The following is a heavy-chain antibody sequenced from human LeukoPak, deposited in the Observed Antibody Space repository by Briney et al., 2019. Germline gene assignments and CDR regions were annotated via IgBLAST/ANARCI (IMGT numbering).Heavy chain of an antibody. J-gene: IGHJ4*02. CDR1: GFTITSYN. Sequence: GSLRLSCVASGFTITSYNMNWVRQPPGKGLEWIGEINHSGSTNYNPSLKSRVTISVDTSKNQFSLKLSSVTAADTAVYYCARARLWGAALFDYWGQGTLVTVSS. CDR2: INHSGST. CDR3: ARARLWGAALFDY. D-gene: IGHD1-26*01. V-gene: IGHV4-34*01.